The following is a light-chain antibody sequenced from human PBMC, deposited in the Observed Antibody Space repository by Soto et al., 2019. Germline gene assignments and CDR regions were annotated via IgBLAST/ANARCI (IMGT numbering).Light chain of an antibody. CDR3: LQRSNWPPST. CDR2: DAS. J-gene: IGKJ4*01. Sequence: EVVLTQSPATLSLSPGDRATLSCRASQSVSSYLAWYQQKPGQAPRLLIYDASNRATGIPARFSGSGSGTDFTLTISSLEPEDFAVYYCLQRSNWPPSTFGGGTMLEIK. CDR1: QSVSSY. V-gene: IGKV3-11*01.